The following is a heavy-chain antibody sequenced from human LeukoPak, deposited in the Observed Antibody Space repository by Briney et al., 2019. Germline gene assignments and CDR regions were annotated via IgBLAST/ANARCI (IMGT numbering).Heavy chain of an antibody. D-gene: IGHD3-22*01. CDR1: GFTFSSYW. Sequence: EPGGSLRLSCAASGFTFSSYWMSWVRQAAGKGLEWVANIKQDGSEKYYVDSVKGRFTISRDNAKNSLYLQMNSLRAEDTAVYYCAKCCYDSSGYYFGAFDIWGQGTMVTVSS. V-gene: IGHV3-7*01. CDR2: IKQDGSEK. CDR3: AKCCYDSSGYYFGAFDI. J-gene: IGHJ3*02.